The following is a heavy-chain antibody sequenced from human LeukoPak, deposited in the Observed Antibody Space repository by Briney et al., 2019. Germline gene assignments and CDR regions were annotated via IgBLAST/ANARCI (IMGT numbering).Heavy chain of an antibody. CDR3: ARAPLRVDYFDY. V-gene: IGHV3-33*01. J-gene: IGHJ4*02. D-gene: IGHD3-3*01. CDR1: GFTFSSYG. CDR2: IWPDGGNR. Sequence: GSLRLSCVASGFTFSSYGMHWVRQPPGKGLEWVAAIWPDGGNRYYGDSVKGRFTISRDNSKNTLYLEMNSLRAEDTAVYYCARAPLRVDYFDYWGQGTLVTVSS.